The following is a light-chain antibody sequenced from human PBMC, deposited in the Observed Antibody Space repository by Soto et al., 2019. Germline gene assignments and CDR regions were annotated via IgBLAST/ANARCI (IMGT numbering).Light chain of an antibody. CDR3: QQRSSWPPFT. V-gene: IGKV3D-20*02. J-gene: IGKJ5*01. CDR2: GAS. Sequence: DIVVTQSAGKRSRSPGESATLACRASQSVSSRYVAWYQQKPGQAPKLLRYGASSRATGIPDRFSGSGSCTDFTLTVIRLEPAGFAAYDCQQRSSWPPFTFGQGTRLEIK. CDR1: QSVSSRY.